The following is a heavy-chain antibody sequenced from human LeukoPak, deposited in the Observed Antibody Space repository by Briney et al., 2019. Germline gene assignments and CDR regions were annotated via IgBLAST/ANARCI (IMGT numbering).Heavy chain of an antibody. D-gene: IGHD3-3*01. CDR3: ARATTIYGVVILPYYFDY. V-gene: IGHV1-18*01. J-gene: IGHJ4*02. CDR1: GYTFTSYG. CDR2: ISAYNGNT. Sequence: GASVKVSCKASGYTFTSYGISWVRQAPGQGLEWMRWISAYNGNTNYAQKLQGRVTMTTDTSTSTAYMELRSLRSDDTAVYYCARATTIYGVVILPYYFDYWGPGTLVTVSS.